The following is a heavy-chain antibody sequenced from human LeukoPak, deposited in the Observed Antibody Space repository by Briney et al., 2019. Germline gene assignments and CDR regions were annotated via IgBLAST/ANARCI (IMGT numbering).Heavy chain of an antibody. D-gene: IGHD1-20*01. Sequence: KTSETLSLTCTVSGGSISSSSYYWGWSRQPPGKGLEWIGSIYYSGSTYYNPSLKSRVTISVDTSKNQSSLKLISVTAADTAVYYCATLWGLTGTKASGFYWGQGTMVTVSS. V-gene: IGHV4-39*01. J-gene: IGHJ4*02. CDR2: IYYSGST. CDR1: GGSISSSSYY. CDR3: ATLWGLTGTKASGFY.